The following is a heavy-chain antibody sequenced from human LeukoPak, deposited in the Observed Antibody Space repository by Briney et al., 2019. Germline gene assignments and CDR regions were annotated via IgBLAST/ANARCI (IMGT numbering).Heavy chain of an antibody. V-gene: IGHV3-74*01. CDR1: GFTFSKCW. CDR2: INTDGTVT. CDR3: ATKQWLAPPPDS. J-gene: IGHJ4*02. Sequence: PGGSLRLSCAASGFTFSKCWMLWVRQAPGKGLESVSRINTDGTVTTYADSVKGRFTVSRDNADNTMFLQMSSVRDEDTAVYYCATKQWLAPPPDSWGQGTPVTVSS. D-gene: IGHD6-19*01.